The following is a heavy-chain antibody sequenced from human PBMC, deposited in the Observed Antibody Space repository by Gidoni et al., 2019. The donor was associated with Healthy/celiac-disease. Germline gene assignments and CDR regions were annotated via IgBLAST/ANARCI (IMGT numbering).Heavy chain of an antibody. CDR1: GVAISSSY. Sequence: QVQLQESGPGLVQPSETLSLTCTVSGVAISSSYWRCILQPPGKGLEWIGYIYYSWSTTYNPFLKSRFTISVDTSKNQFSLKLSFVTAADTAVYYCAKLAVDENFYWFDPWGQGTLVTVSS. D-gene: IGHD6-19*01. J-gene: IGHJ5*02. V-gene: IGHV4-59*01. CDR2: IYYSWST. CDR3: AKLAVDENFYWFDP.